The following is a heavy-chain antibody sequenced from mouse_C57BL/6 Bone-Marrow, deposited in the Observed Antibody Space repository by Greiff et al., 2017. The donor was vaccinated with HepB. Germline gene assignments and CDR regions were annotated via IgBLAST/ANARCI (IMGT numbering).Heavy chain of an antibody. CDR1: GYTFTSYW. J-gene: IGHJ3*01. CDR3: ARAAQAAWFAY. Sequence: QVQLQQPGAELVKPGASVKMSCKASGYTFTSYWITWVKQRPGQGLEWIGDIYPGSGSTNYNEKFKGKATFTADTSSNTAYMQLSSLTTEDSAIYYCARAAQAAWFAYWGQGTLVTVSA. D-gene: IGHD3-2*02. V-gene: IGHV1-55*01. CDR2: IYPGSGST.